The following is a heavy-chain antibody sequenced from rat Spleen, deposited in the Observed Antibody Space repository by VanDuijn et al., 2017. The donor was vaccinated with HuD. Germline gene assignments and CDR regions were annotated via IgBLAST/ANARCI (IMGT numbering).Heavy chain of an antibody. V-gene: IGHV5-7*01. Sequence: EVQLVESGGGLVQPGRSQKLSCAASGFTFSDYNMAWVRQAPKKGLVLVATISYDGRSTYYRDSVKGRFTISRDIAQRNLFLQMNSLKSEDTATYYCTRGGFYRYWGQGVMVTVSS. J-gene: IGHJ2*01. CDR3: TRGGFYRY. CDR2: ISYDGRST. CDR1: GFTFSDYN. D-gene: IGHD1-2*01.